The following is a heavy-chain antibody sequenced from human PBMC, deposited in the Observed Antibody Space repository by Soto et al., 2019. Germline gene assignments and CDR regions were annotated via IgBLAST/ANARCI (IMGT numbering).Heavy chain of an antibody. J-gene: IGHJ5*02. CDR3: ASGFDSDGLYNGGHP. Sequence: VQLQESGPGLVKPSGTLSLTCTVSGGSISTTNWWCWVRQSPGKGLEWIGEILHIGSTNYNPSLKSRVTISIYTSKNQFSLRLSAVTAADTAVYYCASGFDSDGLYNGGHPWGQGTLVSASS. V-gene: IGHV4-4*02. CDR1: GGSISTTNW. D-gene: IGHD3-22*01. CDR2: ILHIGST.